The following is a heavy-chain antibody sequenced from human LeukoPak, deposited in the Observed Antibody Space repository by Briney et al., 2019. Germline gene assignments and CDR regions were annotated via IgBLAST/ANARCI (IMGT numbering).Heavy chain of an antibody. CDR3: ATDVCGRYSYGGDY. V-gene: IGHV1-24*01. Sequence: ASVKLSCKVSGYTLSKLSMHWVRQAPGKGLEWMGDTDPDEGETIYAQKFQGRVTMTDDTSTDTAYMELSSLSSEDTDVYYCATDVCGRYSYGGDYWGQGTMVTVSS. D-gene: IGHD5-18*01. CDR2: TDPDEGET. CDR1: GYTLSKLS. J-gene: IGHJ4*02.